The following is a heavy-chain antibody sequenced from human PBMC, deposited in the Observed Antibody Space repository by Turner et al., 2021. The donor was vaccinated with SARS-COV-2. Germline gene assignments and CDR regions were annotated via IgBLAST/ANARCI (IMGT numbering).Heavy chain of an antibody. CDR2: ISSGGRT. CDR3: ARGGEYQLLHYYGMDV. V-gene: IGHV3-53*02. Sequence: EVQLVETGGGLIQPGGSLRLSCAASGFTVSSNYMSWVRQAPGKGLEWVSVISSGGRTYYADSVKGRFTISRDNSKNTLYLQMNSPRAEDTAVYYCARGGEYQLLHYYGMDVWGQGTTVTVSS. J-gene: IGHJ6*02. CDR1: GFTVSSNY. D-gene: IGHD2-2*01.